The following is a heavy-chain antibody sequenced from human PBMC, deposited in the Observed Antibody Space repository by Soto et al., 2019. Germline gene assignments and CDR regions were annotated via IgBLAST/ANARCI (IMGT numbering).Heavy chain of an antibody. Sequence: EVQLLESGGGLVQPGGSLRLSCAASGFTFSSYAMSWVRQAPGKGLEWVSAISGSGGSTYYADSVKGRFTISRYNSKNTLYLQMNSLRAEDTAVYYCAKTLADFWSGYFHYYYMDVWGKGTTVTVSS. CDR1: GFTFSSYA. J-gene: IGHJ6*03. CDR3: AKTLADFWSGYFHYYYMDV. CDR2: ISGSGGST. D-gene: IGHD3-3*01. V-gene: IGHV3-23*01.